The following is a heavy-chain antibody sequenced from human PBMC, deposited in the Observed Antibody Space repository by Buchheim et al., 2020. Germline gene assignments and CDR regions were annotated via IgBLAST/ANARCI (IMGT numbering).Heavy chain of an antibody. CDR3: ARHVVVVAAPPRDYYYYMDV. CDR2: IYPGDSDT. V-gene: IGHV5-51*01. J-gene: IGHJ6*03. CDR1: GYSFTSYW. Sequence: EVQLVQSGAEVKKPGESLKISCKGSGYSFTSYWIGWVRQMPGKGLEWMGIIYPGDSDTRYSPAFQGQVTISADKSISTAYLQWSSLNASDTAMYYCARHVVVVAAPPRDYYYYMDVWGKGTT. D-gene: IGHD2-15*01.